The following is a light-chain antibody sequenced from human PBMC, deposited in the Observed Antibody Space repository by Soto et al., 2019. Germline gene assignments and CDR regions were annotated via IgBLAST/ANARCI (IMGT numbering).Light chain of an antibody. Sequence: AIQMTQSPSSLSASVGDRVTITCRASQGIRNDLGWYQQKPGKAPKLLIYSASSLQSGVPSRFSGSGSGTDFTLTISSLQPEDFATYYCLQYYNYPMWTFGQGTKVEIK. CDR1: QGIRND. CDR2: SAS. V-gene: IGKV1-6*01. CDR3: LQYYNYPMWT. J-gene: IGKJ1*01.